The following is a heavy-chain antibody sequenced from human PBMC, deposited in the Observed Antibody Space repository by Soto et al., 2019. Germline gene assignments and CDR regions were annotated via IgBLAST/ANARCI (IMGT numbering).Heavy chain of an antibody. D-gene: IGHD4-4*01. CDR2: VWSDGSNR. Sequence: QVQLVASGGGVAQPGRSLRLSCEAFGFTFSNHGMHWVRQAPGKGLQWVASVWSDGSNRYYADSVKGRFTMSRDNSKKTLYLQMNNLRADDTAVYYCARDGSNKPGFYYGTDVWGQETTVSVSS. CDR1: GFTFSNHG. J-gene: IGHJ6*02. CDR3: ARDGSNKPGFYYGTDV. V-gene: IGHV3-33*01.